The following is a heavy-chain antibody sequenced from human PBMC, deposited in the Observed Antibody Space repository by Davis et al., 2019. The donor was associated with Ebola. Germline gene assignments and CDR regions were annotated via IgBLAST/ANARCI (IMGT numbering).Heavy chain of an antibody. V-gene: IGHV1-2*06. CDR3: ARAETELLWFGELLYSGYFQH. D-gene: IGHD3-10*01. J-gene: IGHJ1*01. CDR2: INPNSGGT. CDR1: GYTFTGYY. Sequence: AASVKVSCKASGYTFTGYYMHWVRQAPGQGLEWMGRINPNSGGTNYAQKFQGRVTMTRDTSISTAYMELSRLRSDDTAVYYCARAETELLWFGELLYSGYFQHWGQGTLVTVSS.